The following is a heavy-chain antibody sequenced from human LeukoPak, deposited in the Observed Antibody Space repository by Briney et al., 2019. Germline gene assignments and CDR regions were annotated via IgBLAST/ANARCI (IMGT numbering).Heavy chain of an antibody. D-gene: IGHD4-17*01. J-gene: IGHJ6*02. V-gene: IGHV4-30-2*01. CDR3: ARTDYGIYGMDV. CDR2: IYHSGST. CDR1: GGSISSGGYS. Sequence: PSQTLSLTCAVSGGSISSGGYSWSWIRQPPGKGLEWIGYIYHSGSTYYNPSLKSRVTISVDGSKNQFSLKLSSVTAADTAVYYCARTDYGIYGMDVWGQGTTVTVSS.